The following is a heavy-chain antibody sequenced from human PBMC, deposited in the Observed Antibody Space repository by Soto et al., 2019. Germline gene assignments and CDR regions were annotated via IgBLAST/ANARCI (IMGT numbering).Heavy chain of an antibody. V-gene: IGHV3-23*01. Sequence: EVQLLESGGGLVQPGGSLRLSCAASGFTFSSYAMSWVRQAPGKGLEWVSAISGSGGSTYYADSVKGRFTISRDNSKSTLDLQMHSLRAEDTAVYYCAKDLVPYYDFWSGSPFDYWGQGTLVTVSS. J-gene: IGHJ4*02. CDR3: AKDLVPYYDFWSGSPFDY. CDR1: GFTFSSYA. CDR2: ISGSGGST. D-gene: IGHD3-3*01.